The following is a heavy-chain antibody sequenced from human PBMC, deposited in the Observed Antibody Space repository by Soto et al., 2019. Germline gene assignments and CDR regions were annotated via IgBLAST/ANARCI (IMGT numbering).Heavy chain of an antibody. J-gene: IGHJ6*02. V-gene: IGHV4-34*01. CDR2: INHSGST. CDR1: GGSFSGYY. Sequence: XETLSLTCAVYGGSFSGYYGSWIGQPPGKGLEWIGEINHSGSTNYNPSLKSRVTISVDTSKNQFSLKLSSVTAADTAVYYCARAGTSYRYSFYYGMDVWGQGTTVTV. CDR3: ARAGTSYRYSFYYGMDV. D-gene: IGHD5-18*01.